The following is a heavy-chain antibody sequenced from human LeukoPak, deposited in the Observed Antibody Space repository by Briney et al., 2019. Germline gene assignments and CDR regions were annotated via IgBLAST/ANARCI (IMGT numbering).Heavy chain of an antibody. Sequence: PGGSLRLSCAASGFTFDDYAMHWVRQAPGKGLEWVSGISWNSGSIGYADSVKGRFTISRDNAKNSLYLQMNSLRAEDTAVYYCARELLGYSGYDYYGFDYWGQGTLVTVSS. CDR1: GFTFDDYA. J-gene: IGHJ4*02. D-gene: IGHD5-12*01. CDR2: ISWNSGSI. CDR3: ARELLGYSGYDYYGFDY. V-gene: IGHV3-9*01.